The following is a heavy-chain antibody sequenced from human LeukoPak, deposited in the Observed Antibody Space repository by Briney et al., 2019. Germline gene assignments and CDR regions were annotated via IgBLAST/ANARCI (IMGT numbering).Heavy chain of an antibody. CDR2: IYTSGST. Sequence: KPSETLSLTCTVSGGSISYHYWSWIRQPAGKGLEWIGRIYTSGSTNYNPSLKSRVTMSVDTSKNQFSLKLSSVTAADTAVYYCARVRGYCSSTSCYEAFDIWGQGTMVTVSS. CDR1: GGSISYHY. D-gene: IGHD2-2*01. CDR3: ARVRGYCSSTSCYEAFDI. J-gene: IGHJ3*02. V-gene: IGHV4-4*07.